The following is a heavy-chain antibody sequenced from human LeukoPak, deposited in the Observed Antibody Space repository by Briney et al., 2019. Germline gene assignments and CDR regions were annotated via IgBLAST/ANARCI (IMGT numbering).Heavy chain of an antibody. Sequence: SETLSLTCAVSGGSISSNSYYWGWIRQPPGKGLEWIGSIYYSGSTYYNPSLKSRVTISVDTSKNQFSLKLSSVTAADTAVYYCASSYGDYFHDAFDIWGQGTMVTVSS. V-gene: IGHV4-39*07. CDR2: IYYSGST. D-gene: IGHD4-17*01. CDR1: GGSISSNSYY. J-gene: IGHJ3*02. CDR3: ASSYGDYFHDAFDI.